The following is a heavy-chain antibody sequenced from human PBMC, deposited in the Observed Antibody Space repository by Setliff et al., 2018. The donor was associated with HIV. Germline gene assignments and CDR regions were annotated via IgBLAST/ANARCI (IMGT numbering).Heavy chain of an antibody. V-gene: IGHV4-4*09. CDR2: IYTSGTT. D-gene: IGHD3-10*01. CDR1: SASISNYH. J-gene: IGHJ5*02. Sequence: LSLTCAVSSASISNYHWSWIRQTPGKGLEWIGSIYTSGTTNYNPSLEGRITTSVDLSKNHFSLNLHSVTAADTAVYYCAMGDGYPGVFQSWGQGKVVTVSS. CDR3: AMGDGYPGVFQS.